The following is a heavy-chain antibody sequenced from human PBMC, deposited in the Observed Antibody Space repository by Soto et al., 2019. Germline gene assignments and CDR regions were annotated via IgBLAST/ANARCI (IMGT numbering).Heavy chain of an antibody. V-gene: IGHV3-7*01. J-gene: IGHJ4*02. CDR3: ARGSLVAGYYFDY. Sequence: EVQLVESGGGLVQPGGSLRLSCAASGFTFNNYWMNWVRQAPGKGLERVATIKQDGSEKYYVDSVKGRFTISRDNAKNSLYLQMNSQRVEDTAMYYCARGSLVAGYYFDYWGQGSLVTVSS. D-gene: IGHD6-19*01. CDR1: GFTFNNYW. CDR2: IKQDGSEK.